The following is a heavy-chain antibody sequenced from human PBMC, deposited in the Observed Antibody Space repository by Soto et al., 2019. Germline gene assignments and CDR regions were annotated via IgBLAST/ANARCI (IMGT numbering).Heavy chain of an antibody. V-gene: IGHV3-15*07. J-gene: IGHJ6*02. D-gene: IGHD4-17*01. Sequence: EVQLVESGGGLVKPGGSLRLSCAASGFTFSNAWMNWVRQAPGKGLEWVGRIKSKTDGGTTDYAAPVKGRFTISRDDSKNTLYLQMNSLKTEDTAVYYCTTDELYAPPAYGAKTVSYYYYGMDVWGQGTTVTVSS. CDR3: TTDELYAPPAYGAKTVSYYYYGMDV. CDR2: IKSKTDGGTT. CDR1: GFTFSNAW.